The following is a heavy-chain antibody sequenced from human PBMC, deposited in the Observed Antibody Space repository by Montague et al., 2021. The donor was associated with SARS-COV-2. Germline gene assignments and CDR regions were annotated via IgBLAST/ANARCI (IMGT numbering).Heavy chain of an antibody. V-gene: IGHV4-59*13. D-gene: IGHD3-16*01. CDR3: AREVVGVKTNWLDT. CDR2: IYYSGSVTT. Sequence: SETLSLTCSVSGGSINNYYWGWVRQSPGKGLEWIGYIYYSGSVTTSYNPSLKSRVSISVDTSENQFSLKLTSVTPADTAVYYCAREVVGVKTNWLDTWGQGTLVTVSS. J-gene: IGHJ5*02. CDR1: GGSINNYY.